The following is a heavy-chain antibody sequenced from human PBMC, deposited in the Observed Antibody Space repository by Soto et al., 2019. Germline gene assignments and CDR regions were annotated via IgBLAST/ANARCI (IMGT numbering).Heavy chain of an antibody. V-gene: IGHV1-69*01. CDR2: IIPIFGTA. J-gene: IGHJ6*02. Sequence: QVQLVQSGAEVKKPGSSVKVSCKASGGTFSSYAISWVRQAPGQGLEWMGGIIPIFGTANYAQKFQGRVTITADESTSTAYMELSSLRSEDTDVYYCARRGRLRFLEWLSPGGMDVWGQGTTVTVSS. D-gene: IGHD3-3*01. CDR1: GGTFSSYA. CDR3: ARRGRLRFLEWLSPGGMDV.